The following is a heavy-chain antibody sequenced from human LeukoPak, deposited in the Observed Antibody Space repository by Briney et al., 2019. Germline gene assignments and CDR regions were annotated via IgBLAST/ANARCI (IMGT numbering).Heavy chain of an antibody. D-gene: IGHD3-22*01. J-gene: IGHJ4*02. Sequence: SETLSLTCAVYGGSFSGYYWSWIRQPPGKGLDWIGEINHSGSTNYNPSLKSRVTISVDTSKNQFSLKLSSVTAADTAVYYCARASYYDSSGYYLLYWGQGTLVTVSS. V-gene: IGHV4-34*01. CDR2: INHSGST. CDR3: ARASYYDSSGYYLLY. CDR1: GGSFSGYY.